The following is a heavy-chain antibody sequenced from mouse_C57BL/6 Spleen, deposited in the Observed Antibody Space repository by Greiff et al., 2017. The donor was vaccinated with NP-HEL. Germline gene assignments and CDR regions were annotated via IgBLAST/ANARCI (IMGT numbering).Heavy chain of an antibody. D-gene: IGHD2-12*01. CDR1: GYSITSGYY. CDR2: ISYDGSN. Sequence: EVKLLESGPGLVKPSQSLSLTCSVTGYSITSGYYWNWIRQFPGNKLEWMGYISYDGSNNYNPSLKNRISITRDTSKNQFFLKLNSVTTEDTATYYCARSYYRYGYAMDYWGQGTSVTVSS. V-gene: IGHV3-6*01. CDR3: ARSYYRYGYAMDY. J-gene: IGHJ4*01.